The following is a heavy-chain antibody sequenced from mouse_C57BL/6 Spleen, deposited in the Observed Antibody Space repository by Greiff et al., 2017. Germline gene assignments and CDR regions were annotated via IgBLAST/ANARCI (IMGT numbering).Heavy chain of an antibody. CDR3: ARTAYDYDDYAMDY. J-gene: IGHJ4*01. CDR2: IYPGDGDT. D-gene: IGHD2-4*01. Sequence: QVQLQQSGAELVKPGASVKISCKASGYAFSSYWMNWVKQRPGKGLEWIGQIYPGDGDTNYTGKFKGKATLTADKSSSTAYMQISSLTSEDSAVYFCARTAYDYDDYAMDYWGQGTSVTVSS. V-gene: IGHV1-80*01. CDR1: GYAFSSYW.